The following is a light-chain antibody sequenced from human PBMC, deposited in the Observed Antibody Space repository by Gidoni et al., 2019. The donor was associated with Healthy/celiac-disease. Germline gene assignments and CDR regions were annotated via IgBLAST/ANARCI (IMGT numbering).Light chain of an antibody. CDR3: QQSYSTPWT. Sequence: DIPMTHSPSSLSASVGDRVTITCRASQSISSYLNWYQQKPGKAPKLLIYAASSLQSGVPSRFSGSGSGTDFTLTISSLQPEDFATYYCQQSYSTPWTFGQGTKVEIK. CDR2: AAS. CDR1: QSISSY. J-gene: IGKJ1*01. V-gene: IGKV1-39*01.